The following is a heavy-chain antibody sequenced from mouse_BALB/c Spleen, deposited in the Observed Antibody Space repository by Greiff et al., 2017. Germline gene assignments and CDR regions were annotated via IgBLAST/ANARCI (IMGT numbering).Heavy chain of an antibody. D-gene: IGHD4-1*01. J-gene: IGHJ3*01. CDR3: ARHPHKLAWFAY. CDR2: ISSGGSYT. Sequence: EVQRVESGGDLVKPGGSLKLSCAASGFTFSSYGMSWVRQTPDKRLEWVATISSGGSYTYYPDSVKGRFTISRDNAKNTLYLQMSSLKSEDTAMYYCARHPHKLAWFAYWGQGTLVTVSA. V-gene: IGHV5-6*01. CDR1: GFTFSSYG.